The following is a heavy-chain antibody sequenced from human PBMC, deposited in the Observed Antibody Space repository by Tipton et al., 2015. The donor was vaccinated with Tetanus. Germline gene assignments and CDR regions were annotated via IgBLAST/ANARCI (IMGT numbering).Heavy chain of an antibody. CDR1: GGSISSGGYF. J-gene: IGHJ5*02. CDR3: ARDQGGGRVVRLNWFDP. CDR2: IYYSGST. Sequence: TLSLTCTVFGGSISSGGYFWNWIRQRPGKGPEWIGYIYYSGSTYYNPSLKSRVSMSVDTSKNQLFLNLTSLTAADTAVYYCARDQGGGRVVRLNWFDPWGQGTLVTVSS. V-gene: IGHV4-31*03. D-gene: IGHD6-6*01.